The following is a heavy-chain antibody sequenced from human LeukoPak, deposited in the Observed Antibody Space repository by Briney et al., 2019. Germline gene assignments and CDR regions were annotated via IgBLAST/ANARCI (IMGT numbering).Heavy chain of an antibody. J-gene: IGHJ4*02. CDR3: ARRGSSGRSFDY. CDR1: GFTFSSYE. CDR2: MYDNGNT. Sequence: GSLRLSCAASGFTFSSYEMNWVRQAPGKGLEWIGSMYDNGNTYYNPSLKSRVTIFVDTSKNQFSLKLSSVTAADTAVYYCARRGSSGRSFDYWGQGTLVTVSS. V-gene: IGHV4-39*01. D-gene: IGHD3-22*01.